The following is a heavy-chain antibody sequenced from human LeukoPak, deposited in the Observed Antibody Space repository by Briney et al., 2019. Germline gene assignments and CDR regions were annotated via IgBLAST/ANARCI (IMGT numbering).Heavy chain of an antibody. CDR1: GYTFTVYY. J-gene: IGHJ3*02. CDR3: ARDGNWGSLRGAFDI. D-gene: IGHD7-27*01. Sequence: ASVKVSCKASGYTFTVYYLHWVRQAPGQGLEWMGWINPNSGGSNYAQKFQGRVTMTRDTSISTAYMELSRLRSDDTAGYYCARDGNWGSLRGAFDIWGQGTIVTVSS. CDR2: INPNSGGS. V-gene: IGHV1-2*02.